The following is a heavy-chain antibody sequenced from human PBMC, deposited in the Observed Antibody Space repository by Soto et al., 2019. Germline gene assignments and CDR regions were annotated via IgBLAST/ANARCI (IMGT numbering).Heavy chain of an antibody. Sequence: ASVKVSCKASGYTFSTYPIHWVRQAPGQRLEWMGWINTGSGNTRSSQKFQGRVTMTRNTSISTAYMELSSLRSEDTAVYYCARGMGSSTIRFDPWGQGTLVTVSS. CDR3: ARGMGSSTIRFDP. CDR2: INTGSGNT. D-gene: IGHD3-3*01. CDR1: GYTFSTYP. J-gene: IGHJ5*02. V-gene: IGHV1-3*04.